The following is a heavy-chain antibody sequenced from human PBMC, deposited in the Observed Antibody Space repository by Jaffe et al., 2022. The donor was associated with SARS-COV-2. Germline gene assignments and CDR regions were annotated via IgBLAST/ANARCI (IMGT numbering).Heavy chain of an antibody. CDR1: GYTFTSFG. J-gene: IGHJ5*02. D-gene: IGHD3-16*02. Sequence: QAQLVQSETEVKKPGASVKVSCKASGYTFTSFGITWVRQAPGQGLEWMGWISTEKGNTKYAQRLQGRVTMTTDTSTSTAYMELKSLRSDDTAVYYCARTGGDYVWGSYRPKWLDPWGQGTLVTVSS. V-gene: IGHV1-18*01. CDR3: ARTGGDYVWGSYRPKWLDP. CDR2: ISTEKGNT.